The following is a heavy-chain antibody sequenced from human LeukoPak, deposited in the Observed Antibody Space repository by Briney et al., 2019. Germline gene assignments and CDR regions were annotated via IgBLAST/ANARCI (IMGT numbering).Heavy chain of an antibody. Sequence: ASVKVSCKASGYTFTGYYMHWVGQAPGQGLEWMGRINPNSGGTNYAQKFQGRVTMTRDTSISTAYMELSRLRSDDTAVYYCARLVVPAAMAMAVDYWRQGTLVTVSS. CDR3: ARLVVPAAMAMAVDY. V-gene: IGHV1-2*06. D-gene: IGHD2-2*01. CDR1: GYTFTGYY. J-gene: IGHJ4*02. CDR2: INPNSGGT.